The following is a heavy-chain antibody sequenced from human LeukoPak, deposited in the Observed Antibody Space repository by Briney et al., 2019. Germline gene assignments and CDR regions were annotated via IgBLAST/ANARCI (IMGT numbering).Heavy chain of an antibody. V-gene: IGHV3-9*01. CDR3: AKGVGATEYYFDY. CDR1: GFTFDYYA. D-gene: IGHD1-26*01. CDR2: ISWNSGSI. J-gene: IGHJ4*02. Sequence: GGSLRLSCAASGFTFDYYAMHWVRQAPGKGLEWVTGISWNSGSIGYADSVKGRFTISRDNAKNSLYLQMNSLRAEDTALYYCAKGVGATEYYFDYWGQGTLVTVSS.